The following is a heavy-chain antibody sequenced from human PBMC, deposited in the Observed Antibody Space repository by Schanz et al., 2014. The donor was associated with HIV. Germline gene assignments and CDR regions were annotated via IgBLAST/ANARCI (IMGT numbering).Heavy chain of an antibody. Sequence: QVQLQQWGAGLWKPSETLSLTCAVYGGSLNGYYWTWIRQPPGKGLEWIGEIYQSGGTDYSPSFKSRITMSVDTSNTQVPMNLRSVTAADTGVYYCARGTDDFPPDSWGQGTQVIVSS. CDR1: GGSLNGYY. CDR3: ARGTDDFPPDS. V-gene: IGHV4-34*01. J-gene: IGHJ4*02. CDR2: IYQSGGT. D-gene: IGHD3-3*01.